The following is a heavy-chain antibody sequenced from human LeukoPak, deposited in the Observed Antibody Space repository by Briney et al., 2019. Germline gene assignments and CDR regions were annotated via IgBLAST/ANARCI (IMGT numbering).Heavy chain of an antibody. V-gene: IGHV3-23*01. CDR2: ISGSGGST. CDR1: GFTFSSYA. CDR3: AKGRLTPRWPIDY. D-gene: IGHD5-24*01. Sequence: GGSPRLSCAASGFTFSSYAMSWVRQAPGKGLEWVSAISGSGGSTYYADSVKGRFTISRDNSKNTLYLQTNSLRAEDTAVYYCAKGRLTPRWPIDYWGQGTLVTVSS. J-gene: IGHJ4*02.